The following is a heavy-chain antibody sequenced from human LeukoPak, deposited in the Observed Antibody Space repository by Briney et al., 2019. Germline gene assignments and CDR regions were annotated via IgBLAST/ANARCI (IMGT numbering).Heavy chain of an antibody. CDR3: ARSLLWFGEPGDAFDI. D-gene: IGHD3-10*01. V-gene: IGHV4-59*01. J-gene: IGHJ3*02. CDR2: IYYSGST. CDR1: GGSISSYY. Sequence: SETLSLTCTVSGGSISSYYWSWIRQPPGKGLEWIGYIYYSGSTKYNPSLKSRVTISVDTSKNQFSLKLSSVTAADTAVHYCARSLLWFGEPGDAFDIWGQGTMVTVSS.